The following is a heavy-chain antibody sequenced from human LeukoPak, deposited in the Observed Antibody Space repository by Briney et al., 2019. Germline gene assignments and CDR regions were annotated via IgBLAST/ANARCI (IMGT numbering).Heavy chain of an antibody. V-gene: IGHV3-30*03. CDR3: ARADYGDFYSDY. D-gene: IGHD4-17*01. CDR1: GFTFSSYG. Sequence: GGSLRLSCAASGFTFSSYGMHWVRQAPGKGLEWVAVISYDGSNKYYADSVKGRFTISRDNSKNTLYLQMNSLRAEDTAVYYCARADYGDFYSDYWGQGTLVTVSS. CDR2: ISYDGSNK. J-gene: IGHJ4*02.